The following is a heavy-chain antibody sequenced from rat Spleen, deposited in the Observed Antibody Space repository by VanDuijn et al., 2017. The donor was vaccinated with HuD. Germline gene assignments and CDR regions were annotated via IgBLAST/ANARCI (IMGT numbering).Heavy chain of an antibody. J-gene: IGHJ3*01. Sequence: QVQLKESGPGLVQPSQTLSLICTVSGFSLISNSVHWVRQPPGKGLDWMGVIWGDGNSNVNSALKSRLSISRDTSKSQVYLKMNSLQIDDTAIYFCSRSYGGYTQHWFPYWGQGTLVTVSS. CDR1: GFSLISNS. CDR3: SRSYGGYTQHWFPY. D-gene: IGHD1-11*01. CDR2: IWGDGNS. V-gene: IGHV2-13*01.